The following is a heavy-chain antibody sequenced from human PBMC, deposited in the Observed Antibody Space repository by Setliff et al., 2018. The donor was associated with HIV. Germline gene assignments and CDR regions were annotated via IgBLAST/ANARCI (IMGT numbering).Heavy chain of an antibody. CDR2: VSSRGDT. D-gene: IGHD4-17*01. CDR1: DSGTYY. J-gene: IGHJ4*02. CDR3: ARAAAGNTGPFDL. V-gene: IGHV4-4*07. Sequence: SDTLSLTCTVSDSGTYYWSWIRQPAGKGLEWIGRVSSRGDTNYNPSLKSRVTMSVDTSKNQFSLKLTSVAASDTAVYYCARAAAGNTGPFDLWGQGSPVTVSS.